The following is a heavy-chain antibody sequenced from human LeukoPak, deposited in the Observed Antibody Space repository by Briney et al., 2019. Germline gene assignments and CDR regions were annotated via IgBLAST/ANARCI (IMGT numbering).Heavy chain of an antibody. CDR1: GFTFSSYS. V-gene: IGHV3-21*04. CDR2: ISSSSYI. Sequence: GGSLRLSCAASGFTFSSYSMNWVRQAPGKGLEWVSSISSSSYIYYADSVKGRFTISRDNAKNSLYLQMNSLRAEDTAVYYCAREGYYDSSGYGVGYWGQGTLVTVSS. D-gene: IGHD3-22*01. CDR3: AREGYYDSSGYGVGY. J-gene: IGHJ4*02.